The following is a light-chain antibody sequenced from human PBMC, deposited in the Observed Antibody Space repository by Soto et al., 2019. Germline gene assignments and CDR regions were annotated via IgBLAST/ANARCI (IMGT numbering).Light chain of an antibody. Sequence: EIVLTQSPATLSLSPGERATLSCRASQSVSSYLAWYQQKPGQAPRLLIYDASNRATGIPARFSGSGCGTDFTLTISSLEPEDFAVYYCQQRRNWPPLTFGGGTKVEIK. CDR2: DAS. J-gene: IGKJ4*01. V-gene: IGKV3-11*01. CDR3: QQRRNWPPLT. CDR1: QSVSSY.